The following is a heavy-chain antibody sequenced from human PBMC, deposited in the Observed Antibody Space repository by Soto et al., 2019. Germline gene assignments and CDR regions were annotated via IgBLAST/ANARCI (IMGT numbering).Heavy chain of an antibody. CDR1: GGSISSYY. Sequence: QVQLQESGPGLVKPSETLSLTCTVSGGSISSYYWSWIRQPPGKGLEWIGYIYSSGSTNYTPSLKSRVTISVDTPKNQFSLRLSSVTAADTAVYYCARHPAVTGTAAYFDYWGQGTLVTVSS. V-gene: IGHV4-59*08. D-gene: IGHD6-19*01. J-gene: IGHJ4*02. CDR3: ARHPAVTGTAAYFDY. CDR2: IYSSGST.